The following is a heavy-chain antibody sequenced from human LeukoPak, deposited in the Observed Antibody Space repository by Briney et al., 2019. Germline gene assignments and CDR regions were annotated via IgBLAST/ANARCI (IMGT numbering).Heavy chain of an antibody. Sequence: GGSLRLSCAASGVTFSGYSLNWVRQAPGNGLEWVSSISSSSSYIYYADSVKGRFTISRDNAKNSLYLQMNSLRAEDTAVYYCAREPDGNFDYWGQGTLVTVGS. CDR3: AREPDGNFDY. CDR1: GVTFSGYS. V-gene: IGHV3-21*01. CDR2: ISSSSSYI. D-gene: IGHD1-14*01. J-gene: IGHJ4*02.